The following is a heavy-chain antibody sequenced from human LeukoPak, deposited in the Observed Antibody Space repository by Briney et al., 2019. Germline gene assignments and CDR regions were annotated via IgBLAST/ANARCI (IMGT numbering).Heavy chain of an antibody. D-gene: IGHD6-19*01. CDR3: AKDTGSGWDFDS. CDR2: VTGGGTT. J-gene: IGHJ4*02. V-gene: IGHV3-43*02. Sequence: PGGSLRLSCAASGFTFSSFWMHWVRQAPVRGLEWVSLVTGGGTTYYADSVRGRFTISRDNSKNSLYLQMNTLRTEDTAFYYCAKDTGSGWDFDSWGQGTLVTVSS. CDR1: GFTFSSFW.